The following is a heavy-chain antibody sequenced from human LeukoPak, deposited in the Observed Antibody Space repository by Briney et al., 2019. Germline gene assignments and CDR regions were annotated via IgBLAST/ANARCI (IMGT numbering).Heavy chain of an antibody. V-gene: IGHV3-23*01. J-gene: IGHJ4*02. D-gene: IGHD3-22*01. Sequence: GGSLRLSCAASGFTFTSYSMNWVRQAPGKGLEWVSTISGGGGSTYYADSVKGRFTISRDNSKNTLYLQVNSLRAEDTAVYYCAKGLIASSGYYVYWGQGTLVTVSS. CDR3: AKGLIASSGYYVY. CDR1: GFTFTSYS. CDR2: ISGGGGST.